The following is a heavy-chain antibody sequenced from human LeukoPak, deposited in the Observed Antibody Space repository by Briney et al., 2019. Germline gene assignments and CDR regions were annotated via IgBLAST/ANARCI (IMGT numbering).Heavy chain of an antibody. V-gene: IGHV3-15*01. CDR1: GLTFSKAW. CDR2: IKDKTDGGTT. CDR3: TTADGGYHFWRADYFDY. Sequence: PGGSLRLSCAASGLTFSKAWMNWVRQAPGKGLEWVGRIKDKTDGGTTDYAAPVKGRSTISRDDSKNTLYLQMNSLKAEDTAVYYCTTADGGYHFWRADYFDYWGQGTLVTVSS. D-gene: IGHD3-3*01. J-gene: IGHJ4*02.